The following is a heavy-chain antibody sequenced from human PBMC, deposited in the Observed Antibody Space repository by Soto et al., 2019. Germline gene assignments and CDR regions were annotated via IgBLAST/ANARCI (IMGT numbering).Heavy chain of an antibody. V-gene: IGHV1-18*01. CDR3: ARDFTKSSSWPYYFDY. CDR2: ISAYSGST. Sequence: QLVQSGAEVKKPGASVKVSCKASGYTFTTXGIXXVRQAPGQGLEWMGWISAYSGSTKFAQKLQGXXXXXXXXXXXXXXXXXXXXXXXXTAVYYCARDFTKSSSWPYYFDYWGQGTLVTVSS. D-gene: IGHD6-13*01. J-gene: IGHJ4*02. CDR1: GYTFTTXG.